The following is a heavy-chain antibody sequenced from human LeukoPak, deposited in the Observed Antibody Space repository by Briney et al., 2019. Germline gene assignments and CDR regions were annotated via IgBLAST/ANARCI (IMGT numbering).Heavy chain of an antibody. Sequence: SETLSLTCTVSGGSISSSSYYWGWIRQPPGKGLEWIGSIYYSGSTYYNPSLKSRVTISVDTSKNQFSLKLSSVTAADTAVYYCARGSIAVYGSGKHYYYYMDVWGKGTTVTVSS. V-gene: IGHV4-39*07. D-gene: IGHD3-10*01. CDR3: ARGSIAVYGSGKHYYYYMDV. J-gene: IGHJ6*03. CDR1: GGSISSSSYY. CDR2: IYYSGST.